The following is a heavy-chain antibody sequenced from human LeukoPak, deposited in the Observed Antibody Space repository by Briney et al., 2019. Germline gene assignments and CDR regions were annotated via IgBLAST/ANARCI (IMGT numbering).Heavy chain of an antibody. CDR3: ARAAITMVRGVIKYYFDY. V-gene: IGHV3-48*02. J-gene: IGHJ4*02. CDR2: ISSSSSSI. CDR1: GFTLTSYS. Sequence: GGSLRLSCAASGFTLTSYSMNWVRQAPGKGLEWVSYISSSSSSIYYADSVKGRFTISRDNAKNSLYLQMNSLRDEDTAVYYCARAAITMVRGVIKYYFDYWGQGTLVTVSS. D-gene: IGHD3-10*01.